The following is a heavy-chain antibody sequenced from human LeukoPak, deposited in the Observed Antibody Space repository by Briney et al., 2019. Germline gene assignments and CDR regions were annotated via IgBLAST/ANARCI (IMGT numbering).Heavy chain of an antibody. J-gene: IGHJ4*02. CDR2: IDYGEST. CDR3: AREAPARKTDY. Sequence: SETLSLTCTVSGRSISSYYWGCIRQLQGKGLEWICYIDYGESTNYNPHLKSRVTIAVDTSKNQFPLNLSSVTAAYTAVYYGAREAPARKTDYWGQGNLVTVFS. D-gene: IGHD6-13*01. V-gene: IGHV4-59*01. CDR1: GRSISSYY.